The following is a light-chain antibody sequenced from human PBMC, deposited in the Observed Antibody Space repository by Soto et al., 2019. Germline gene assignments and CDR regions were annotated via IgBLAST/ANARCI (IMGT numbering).Light chain of an antibody. CDR3: QQYDNWPQT. J-gene: IGKJ2*01. CDR1: QSVSSK. V-gene: IGKV3-15*01. Sequence: EIVMTQSPVTLSVSPGERATLSCRASQSVSSKLAWYQQKPGQAPRLLIYGASTRATGIPARFSGSGSGTVFTIIISLLQSEDFAVYCWQQYDNWPQTFGQGTKLEIK. CDR2: GAS.